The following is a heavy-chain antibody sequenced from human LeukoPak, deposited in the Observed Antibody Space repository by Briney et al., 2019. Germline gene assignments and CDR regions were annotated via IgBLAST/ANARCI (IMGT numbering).Heavy chain of an antibody. V-gene: IGHV3-48*02. CDR3: AGDSRGQWLVTGGYFDY. Sequence: GGSLRLSCAASGFTFSSYSMNWVRQAPGKGLEWVSYISSSSSTIYYADSVKGRFTISRDNAKNSLYLQMNSLRDEDTAVYYCAGDSRGQWLVTGGYFDYWGQGTLVTVSS. D-gene: IGHD6-19*01. J-gene: IGHJ4*02. CDR2: ISSSSSTI. CDR1: GFTFSSYS.